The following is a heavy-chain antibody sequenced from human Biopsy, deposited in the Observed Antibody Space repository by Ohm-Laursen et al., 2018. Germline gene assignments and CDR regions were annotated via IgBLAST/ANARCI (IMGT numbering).Heavy chain of an antibody. CDR3: ARHYYDTSGYNWFDP. D-gene: IGHD3-22*01. CDR1: GGTFSSDI. V-gene: IGHV1-69*06. J-gene: IGHJ5*02. CDR2: VMPFFGTA. Sequence: SVKVSCKASGGTFSSDIFAWVRQAPGQRPEWMGDVMPFFGTAQYAPKLQGRVSMTADKTTYTAYMELTSLTSEDTAVYFCARHYYDTSGYNWFDPWGQGILVTVSS.